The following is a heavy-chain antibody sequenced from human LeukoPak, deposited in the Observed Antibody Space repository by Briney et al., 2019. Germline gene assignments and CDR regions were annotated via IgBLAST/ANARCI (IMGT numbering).Heavy chain of an antibody. CDR3: ARVTDILTGYFDY. CDR2: MYYSGST. CDR1: GGYMRSYY. V-gene: IGHV4-59*01. Sequence: SDTVSLTCTVSGGYMRSYYLSWIRQPPGNGLDWIGNMYYSGSTNYNPSLMIRVTILEDTYKSQYSLRPISVTAADKAIYYCARVTDILTGYFDYWGQGTLVTVSS. J-gene: IGHJ4*02. D-gene: IGHD3-9*01.